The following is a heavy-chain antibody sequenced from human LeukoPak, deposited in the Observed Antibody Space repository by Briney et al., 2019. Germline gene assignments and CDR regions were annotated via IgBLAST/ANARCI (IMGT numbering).Heavy chain of an antibody. Sequence: ASVKVSCKASGYTFTGYYIHWVRQAPGQGLEWMGWINPNTSGTNYAQKFQGRVTMTRDTSVSTAYMELSRLRSDDTAVYYCARGNSKYSSGWYDGPPFDYWGQGTLVTVSS. J-gene: IGHJ4*02. V-gene: IGHV1-2*02. CDR2: INPNTSGT. D-gene: IGHD6-19*01. CDR1: GYTFTGYY. CDR3: ARGNSKYSSGWYDGPPFDY.